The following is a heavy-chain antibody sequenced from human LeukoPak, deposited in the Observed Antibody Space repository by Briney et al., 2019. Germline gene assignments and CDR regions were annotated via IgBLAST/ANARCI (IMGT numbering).Heavy chain of an antibody. CDR2: INNSGST. CDR1: GDTFNGYY. D-gene: IGHD6-19*01. CDR3: ARRPAGTIDY. J-gene: IGHJ4*02. Sequence: SETLSLTCAVYGDTFNGYYWSWVRQPPGKGLECVGEINNSGSTNYNPSLKSRVTISVDTSKNQFSLKLKSVTAADTAVYYCARRPAGTIDYWGQGTLVTVSS. V-gene: IGHV4-34*08.